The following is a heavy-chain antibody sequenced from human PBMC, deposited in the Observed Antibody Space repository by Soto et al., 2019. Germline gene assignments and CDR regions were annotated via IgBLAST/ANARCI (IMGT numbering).Heavy chain of an antibody. CDR1: GFTFVNYG. D-gene: IGHD6-19*01. Sequence: PGGSLRLSCAASGFTFVNYGMHWVRQAPGKGLEWVAVIWYDGSDKYYADSVKGRFTISRDNSKDTLYLQMNSLRAEDTAVYYCAKGGRQWLVTSDFNYWGQGALVTVSS. J-gene: IGHJ4*02. CDR2: IWYDGSDK. CDR3: AKGGRQWLVTSDFNY. V-gene: IGHV3-33*06.